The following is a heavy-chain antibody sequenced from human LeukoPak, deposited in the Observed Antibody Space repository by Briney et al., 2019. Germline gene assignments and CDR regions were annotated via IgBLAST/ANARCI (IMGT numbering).Heavy chain of an antibody. Sequence: SETLSLTCTVSGGSVSSGSYYWSWIRQPPGKGLEWVGYIYYSGSTNYNPSLKSRVTISVDTSKNQFSLKLSSVTAADTAVYYCARRYYYGSGSYPQGYFDYWGQGTLVTVSS. CDR3: ARRYYYGSGSYPQGYFDY. D-gene: IGHD3-10*01. CDR1: GGSVSSGSYY. CDR2: IYYSGST. V-gene: IGHV4-61*01. J-gene: IGHJ4*02.